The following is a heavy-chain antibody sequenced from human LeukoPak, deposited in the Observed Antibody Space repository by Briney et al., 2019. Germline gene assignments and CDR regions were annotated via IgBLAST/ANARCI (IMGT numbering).Heavy chain of an antibody. V-gene: IGHV4-59*01. CDR2: IYYSGSA. CDR1: GGSISTYY. CDR3: ARDRDSSGWFDY. D-gene: IGHD6-19*01. J-gene: IGHJ4*02. Sequence: PSETLSLTCTVSGGSISTYYWSWIRQPPGKGLEWIGFIYYSGSANYNPSLKSRVTMSVDMSKNHFSLKLSSVTAADTAFYYCARDRDSSGWFDYWGQGALVTVSS.